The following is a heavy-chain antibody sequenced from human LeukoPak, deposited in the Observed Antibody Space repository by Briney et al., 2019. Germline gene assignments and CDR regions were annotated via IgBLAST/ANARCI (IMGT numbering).Heavy chain of an antibody. D-gene: IGHD3-3*01. J-gene: IGHJ3*02. CDR2: IYYSGST. CDR1: GGSISSSSYY. CDR3: ARGGWIFGAFDI. V-gene: IGHV4-39*07. Sequence: PSETLSLTCTVSGGSISSSSYYWGWIRQPPGKGLEWIGSIYYSGSTYYNPSLKSRVTISVDTSKNQFSLKLSSVTAADTAVYYCARGGWIFGAFDIWGQGTMVTVSS.